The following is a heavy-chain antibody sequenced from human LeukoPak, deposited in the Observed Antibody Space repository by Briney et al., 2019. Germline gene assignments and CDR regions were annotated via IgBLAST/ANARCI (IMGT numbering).Heavy chain of an antibody. D-gene: IGHD3-16*01. V-gene: IGHV1-46*03. J-gene: IGHJ4*02. CDR3: ARNPNDRSSYALN. Sequence: VASVKLSCTASAPTFTSYLIHWGRQAPGQGLEWMGIINPSGGSAAYAQKFQGRVTMTRDTSTSTVYIDLSSLRSEDTAVYYCARNPNDRSSYALNWGQGTLVTVSS. CDR2: INPSGGSA. CDR1: APTFTSYL.